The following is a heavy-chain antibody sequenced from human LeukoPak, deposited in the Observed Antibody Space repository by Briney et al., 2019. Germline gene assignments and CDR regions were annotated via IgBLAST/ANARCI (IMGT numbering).Heavy chain of an antibody. Sequence: SETLSLTCTVSGDSISSSTYYWGWIRQPPGKGLEWIGSIYYSGSTYYNPSLKSRVTISVDTSENQFSLKLSSVTAADTAVYYCARLGYSYGYLRGNYWGQGTLVTVSS. CDR2: IYYSGST. CDR3: ARLGYSYGYLRGNY. D-gene: IGHD5-18*01. CDR1: GDSISSSTYY. V-gene: IGHV4-39*01. J-gene: IGHJ4*02.